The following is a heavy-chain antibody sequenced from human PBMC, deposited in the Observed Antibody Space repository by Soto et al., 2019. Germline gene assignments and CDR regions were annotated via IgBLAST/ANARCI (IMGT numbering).Heavy chain of an antibody. D-gene: IGHD2-15*01. Sequence: QLQLQESGPGLVKPSETLSLICTVSGGSITSSSYYWGWIRQPPGKGLEWIGSIYYSVSTYYNPSLKSRVTISVDTSKNQLSLKLSSVTAADTAVYYCARDGRSVGMGVWGQGTTVTVSS. CDR2: IYYSVST. J-gene: IGHJ6*02. V-gene: IGHV4-39*01. CDR3: ARDGRSVGMGV. CDR1: GGSITSSSYY.